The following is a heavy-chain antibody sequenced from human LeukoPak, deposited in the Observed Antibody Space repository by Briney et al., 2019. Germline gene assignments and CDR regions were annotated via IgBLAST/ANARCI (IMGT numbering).Heavy chain of an antibody. D-gene: IGHD6-6*01. CDR3: ASGPGIAARPPSYYYYYMDV. V-gene: IGHV3-7*01. CDR2: IKQDGSEK. CDR1: GFTFSSYW. Sequence: GGSLRLFCAASGFTFSSYWMSWVRQAPGKGLEWVANIKQDGSEKYYVDSVKGRFTISRDNAKNSLYLQMNSLRAEDMAVYYCASGPGIAARPPSYYYYYMDVWGKGTTVTVSS. J-gene: IGHJ6*03.